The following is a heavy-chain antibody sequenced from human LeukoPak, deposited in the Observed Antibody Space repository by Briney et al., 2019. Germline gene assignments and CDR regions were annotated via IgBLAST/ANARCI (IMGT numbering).Heavy chain of an antibody. CDR1: GGTISSYA. CDR2: IIPILGIA. Sequence: SVKLSCKASGGTISSYAISWVRQPAGQGLEWMGRIIPILGIANYAQKFQGRVTITADKSTSTAYMELSSLRSEDTAVYYCARAAASYYYESSGYYLAYWGQGTLVTVSS. J-gene: IGHJ4*02. CDR3: ARAAASYYYESSGYYLAY. D-gene: IGHD3-22*01. V-gene: IGHV1-69*04.